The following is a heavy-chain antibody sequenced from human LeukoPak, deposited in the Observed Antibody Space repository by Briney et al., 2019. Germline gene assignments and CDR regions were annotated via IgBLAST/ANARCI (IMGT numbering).Heavy chain of an antibody. D-gene: IGHD3-10*01. V-gene: IGHV5-51*01. J-gene: IGHJ5*02. CDR2: IYPGDSDT. Sequence: PGASLQISCKGSGSIFTSYWIGWVRQLPGKGLEWMGIIYPGDSDTGYSPSFQGQVTISADKSISTAYLQWSSLKASDTAMYYCARRSLVYYGSGSYYYNWFDPWGQGTLVTVSS. CDR3: ARRSLVYYGSGSYYYNWFDP. CDR1: GSIFTSYW.